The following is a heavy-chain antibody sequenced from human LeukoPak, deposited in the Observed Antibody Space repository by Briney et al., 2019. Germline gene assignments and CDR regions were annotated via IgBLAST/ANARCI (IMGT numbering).Heavy chain of an antibody. Sequence: PGGSLRLSCAASGFTFSDYYMSWIRQAPGKGLEWVSYISSSSSYTNYADSVKGRFTISRDNAKNSLYLQVNSLRAEDTAVYYCARDSGVVAATPGDYWGQGTLVTVSS. V-gene: IGHV3-11*05. CDR3: ARDSGVVAATPGDY. D-gene: IGHD2-15*01. CDR2: ISSSSSYT. J-gene: IGHJ4*02. CDR1: GFTFSDYY.